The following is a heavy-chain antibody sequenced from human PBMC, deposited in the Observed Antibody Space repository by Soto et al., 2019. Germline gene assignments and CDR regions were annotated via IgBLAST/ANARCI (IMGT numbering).Heavy chain of an antibody. CDR1: GFTFISYA. Sequence: HVQLVESGGGVIQPGKSLRLSCAASGFTFISYAMHWVRQAPGKGLEWVAFISYHGSHNYYADSVKGRFTISRDNSKNTLYLQMNSLRPEDTAVYFCAKDRTTIFGVVTYYFDNWGQGTLVTVSS. J-gene: IGHJ4*02. V-gene: IGHV3-30*18. CDR2: ISYHGSHN. CDR3: AKDRTTIFGVVTYYFDN. D-gene: IGHD3-3*01.